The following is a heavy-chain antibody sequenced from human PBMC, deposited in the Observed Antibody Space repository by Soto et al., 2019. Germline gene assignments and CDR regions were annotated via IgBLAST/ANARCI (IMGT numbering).Heavy chain of an antibody. CDR1: GLSLNKGRLG. CDR3: ALIKDCSRTDCYLASFNP. D-gene: IGHD2-2*01. V-gene: IGHV2-26*01. Sequence: SGPTLVNPTETLTLTCTVSGLSLNKGRLGVSWIRQPPGKALEGLAHIFSNDEKSYSTSLKSRLTISQDNSRSQVVVTMTNVEPVASGTYYCALIKDCSRTDCYLASFNPWGQGTSDTVST. J-gene: IGHJ5*02. CDR2: IFSNDEK.